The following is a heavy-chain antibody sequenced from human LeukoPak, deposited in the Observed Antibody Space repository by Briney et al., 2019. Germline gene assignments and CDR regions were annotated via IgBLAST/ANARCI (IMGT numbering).Heavy chain of an antibody. CDR1: GYTFTNYD. CDR2: ISAYNNNT. J-gene: IGHJ4*02. D-gene: IGHD6-13*01. Sequence: GASVKVSCKASGYTFTNYDLTWVRQAPGQGLEWMGWISAYNNNTKYTQKFLGRVTMTTDTSTTTAYMELRSLRSDDTAVYYCARRSGNWYYFDYWGQGTLDTVSS. CDR3: ARRSGNWYYFDY. V-gene: IGHV1-18*01.